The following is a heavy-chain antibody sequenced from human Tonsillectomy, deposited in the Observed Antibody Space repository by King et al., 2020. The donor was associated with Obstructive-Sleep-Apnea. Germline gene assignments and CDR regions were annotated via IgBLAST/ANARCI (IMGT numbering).Heavy chain of an antibody. D-gene: IGHD3-16*01. J-gene: IGHJ4*02. Sequence: QLVQSGGEVKKPGASVKVSCKTSAYTFTSYSITWVRQAPGQGLEWMGWISAYNGNTNYAQKLQDRVTMTTDTSTSTAYMELRSLRSDDTAMYYCARTLGGGFCDYWGQGTLVAVSS. CDR1: AYTFTSYS. CDR3: ARTLGGGFCDY. V-gene: IGHV1-18*04. CDR2: ISAYNGNT.